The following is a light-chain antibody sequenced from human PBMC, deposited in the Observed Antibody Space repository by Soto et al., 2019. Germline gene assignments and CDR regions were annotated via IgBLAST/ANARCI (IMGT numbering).Light chain of an antibody. CDR1: QSVSSN. CDR3: QQYSNWPIT. CDR2: GAS. Sequence: EIVMTQSPATLSVSPGERATLSCRASQSVSSNLAWYQQKPGQAPRLLIYGASTRATVIAARFSSSGSGTEFTLTISSLQAEDFAVYYCQQYSNWPITFGQGTRLEIK. V-gene: IGKV3-15*01. J-gene: IGKJ5*01.